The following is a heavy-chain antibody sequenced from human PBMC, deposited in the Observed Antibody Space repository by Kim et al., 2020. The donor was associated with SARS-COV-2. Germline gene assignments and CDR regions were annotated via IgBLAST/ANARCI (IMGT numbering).Heavy chain of an antibody. Sequence: SLKGRVTISVDTSRNQFSLKLSSVTAADTAVYYCARETQGSTSSGYGMDVWGQGTTVTVSS. V-gene: IGHV4-34*01. D-gene: IGHD6-6*01. J-gene: IGHJ6*02. CDR3: ARETQGSTSSGYGMDV.